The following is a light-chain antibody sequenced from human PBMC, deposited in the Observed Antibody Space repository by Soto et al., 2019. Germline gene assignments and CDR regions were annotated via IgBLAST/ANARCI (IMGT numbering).Light chain of an antibody. J-gene: IGKJ1*01. Sequence: EIVMTQSPATLSVSPGERATLSCRASQSVNSNLAWYQQKPGQAPRLLIYGASIRATGIPARFSGSGSGTDFTLTISSLQSEDFAVYSCQQYNNSPQTFGQGTKVEIK. CDR1: QSVNSN. CDR3: QQYNNSPQT. V-gene: IGKV3-15*01. CDR2: GAS.